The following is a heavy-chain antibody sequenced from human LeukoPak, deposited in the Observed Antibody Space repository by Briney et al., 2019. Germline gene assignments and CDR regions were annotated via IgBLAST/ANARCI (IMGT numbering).Heavy chain of an antibody. J-gene: IGHJ4*02. D-gene: IGHD3-3*01. CDR1: GFTFSNAW. CDR3: STSDFWSVTEDF. CDR2: IKSKIDGGTT. V-gene: IGHV3-15*01. Sequence: PGGSLRLSCAASGFTFSNAWMSWVRQAPGKGLEWVGRIKSKIDGGTTDYAAPVKGRFSISRDDSKNTLYLQMNSLKTEDTAVYYCSTSDFWSVTEDFWGQGTLVTVSS.